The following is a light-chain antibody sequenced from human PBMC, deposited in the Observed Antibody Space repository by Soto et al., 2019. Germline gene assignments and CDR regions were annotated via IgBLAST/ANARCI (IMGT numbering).Light chain of an antibody. V-gene: IGLV1-40*01. CDR3: ATWDDTLSGPV. Sequence: QSVLTQPPSVSGAPGQRVTISCIGGSSNIGAGYEVHWYQQLPGTVPKLLIYRNTYRPSGVPDRFSGSRSATSASLAISGLRSEDEADYHCATWDDTLSGPVFGGGTKLTVL. CDR1: SSNIGAGYE. CDR2: RNT. J-gene: IGLJ2*01.